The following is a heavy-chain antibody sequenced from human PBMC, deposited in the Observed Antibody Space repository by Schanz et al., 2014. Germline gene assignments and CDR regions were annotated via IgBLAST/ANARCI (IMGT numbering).Heavy chain of an antibody. V-gene: IGHV3-23*01. Sequence: DVHLMESGGGLVQPGGSLRLSCAGSGFTFSSYAMNWVRQAPGKGLEWVSVISGSGDDTYYADSVKGRFYISRDNSKNTLYLQMSSLRGDDTAFYFCAKVRGDQRGAFDSWGQGTLVTVSS. CDR1: GFTFSSYA. D-gene: IGHD4-17*01. CDR2: ISGSGDDT. J-gene: IGHJ4*02. CDR3: AKVRGDQRGAFDS.